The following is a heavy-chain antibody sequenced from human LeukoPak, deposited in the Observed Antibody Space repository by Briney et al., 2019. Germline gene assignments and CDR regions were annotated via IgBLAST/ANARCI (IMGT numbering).Heavy chain of an antibody. Sequence: GGSLRLSCAASGFTFSSYSMNWVRQAPGKGLEWVSSISSSSSYIYYADSVKGRFTISRDNAKNSLYLQMNSLRAEDTAVYYCAREGEMATITGYYYYGMDAWGQGTTVTVSS. CDR1: GFTFSSYS. CDR3: AREGEMATITGYYYYGMDA. D-gene: IGHD5-24*01. J-gene: IGHJ6*02. CDR2: ISSSSSYI. V-gene: IGHV3-21*01.